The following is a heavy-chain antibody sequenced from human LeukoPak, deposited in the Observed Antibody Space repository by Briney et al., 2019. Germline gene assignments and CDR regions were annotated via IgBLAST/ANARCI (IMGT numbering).Heavy chain of an antibody. CDR3: ATDKQVYCGGDCYSAHRAFDI. CDR1: GYTFTSYY. D-gene: IGHD2-21*01. Sequence: ASAKVSCKASGYTFTSYYMHWVRQAPGQGLEWMGIINPSGGSTSYAQKFQGRVTMTRDTSTSTVYMELSSLRSEDTAVYYCATDKQVYCGGDCYSAHRAFDIWGQGTLVTVSS. V-gene: IGHV1-46*03. J-gene: IGHJ4*02. CDR2: INPSGGST.